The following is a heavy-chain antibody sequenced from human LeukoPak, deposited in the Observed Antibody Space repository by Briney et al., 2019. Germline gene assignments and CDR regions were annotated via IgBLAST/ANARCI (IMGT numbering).Heavy chain of an antibody. V-gene: IGHV3-11*01. CDR3: ARYSTRWWLYDY. D-gene: IGHD6-13*01. Sequence: GGSLRLSCAASGFTFSDYYMSWISQAPGKGLEWVSYISSSGSTIYYAESVKGRFTISRDNAKNSLYLQMNRLRAEDTAVYYCARYSTRWWLYDYWGQGTLVTVSS. CDR2: ISSSGSTI. CDR1: GFTFSDYY. J-gene: IGHJ4*02.